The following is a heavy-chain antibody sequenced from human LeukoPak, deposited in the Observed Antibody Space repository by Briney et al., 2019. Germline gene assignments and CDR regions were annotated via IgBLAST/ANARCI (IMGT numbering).Heavy chain of an antibody. CDR3: AKAPGGGWLTPDY. Sequence: GGSLRLSCAASGFTFSSYGMHWVRQAPGKGLEWVAFIRYDGSNKYYADSVKGRFTISRDNSKNTLYLQMNSLRAEETAVYYCAKAPGGGWLTPDYWGQGTLVTVSS. CDR2: IRYDGSNK. J-gene: IGHJ4*02. CDR1: GFTFSSYG. D-gene: IGHD3-22*01. V-gene: IGHV3-30*02.